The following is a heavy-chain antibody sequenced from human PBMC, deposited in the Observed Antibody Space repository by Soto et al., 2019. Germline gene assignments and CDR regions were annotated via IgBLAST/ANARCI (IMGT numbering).Heavy chain of an antibody. CDR2: ISYDGSNK. D-gene: IGHD3-22*01. Sequence: PGXSLRLSCAASGFTFSSYGLHWVRQAPVNGLEWVAVISYDGSNKYYADSVKGRFTISRDNSKNTLYLQMNSLRAEDTAVYYCAKDLYYYDSSGSFNSDYWGQGTLVTVSS. CDR1: GFTFSSYG. V-gene: IGHV3-30*18. CDR3: AKDLYYYDSSGSFNSDY. J-gene: IGHJ4*02.